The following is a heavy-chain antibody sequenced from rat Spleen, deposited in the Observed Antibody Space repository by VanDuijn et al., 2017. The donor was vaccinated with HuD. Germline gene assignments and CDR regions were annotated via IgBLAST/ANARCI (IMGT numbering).Heavy chain of an antibody. V-gene: IGHV2S12*01. J-gene: IGHJ3*01. CDR2: VSSGGNT. CDR1: GFSLTSDG. Sequence: QVQLKESGPGLVQPSQTLSLTCTVSGFSLTSDGVSWVRQPPGKGLEWIAAVSSGGNTYYDSTLKSRLSISRDTSKSQVFLKMNSLQTDDTAIYFCTAVALAYWGQGTLVTVSS. CDR3: TAVALAY.